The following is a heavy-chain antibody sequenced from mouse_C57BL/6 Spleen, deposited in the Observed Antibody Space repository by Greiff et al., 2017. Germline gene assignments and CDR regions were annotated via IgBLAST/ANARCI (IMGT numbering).Heavy chain of an antibody. J-gene: IGHJ1*03. D-gene: IGHD1-1*01. CDR3: ARHYYGSSWWYFDV. V-gene: IGHV1-82*01. Sequence: VMLVESGPELVKPGASVKISCKASGYAFSSSWMNWVKQRPGKGLEWIGRIYPGDGDTNYNGKFKGKATLTADKSSSTAYMQLSSLTSEDSAVYFCARHYYGSSWWYFDVWGTGTTVTVSS. CDR2: IYPGDGDT. CDR1: GYAFSSSW.